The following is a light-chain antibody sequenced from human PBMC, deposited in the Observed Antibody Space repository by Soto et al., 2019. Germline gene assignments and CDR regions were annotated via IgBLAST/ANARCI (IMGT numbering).Light chain of an antibody. Sequence: QSALTQPASVSGSPGQSITISCTGTSSDFGTYNLVSWYQHHPGKAPKLMLYEGSERPSGVSDRFSGSKSGNTASLTISGLQAEDEADYYCCSYAGSNTLLFGGGTKLTVL. CDR3: CSYAGSNTLL. V-gene: IGLV2-23*01. CDR2: EGS. CDR1: SSDFGTYNL. J-gene: IGLJ2*01.